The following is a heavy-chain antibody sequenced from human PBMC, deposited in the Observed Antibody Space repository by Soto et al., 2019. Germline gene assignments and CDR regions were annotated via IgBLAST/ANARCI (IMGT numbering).Heavy chain of an antibody. CDR3: MRDRNWSPH. J-gene: IGHJ4*02. CDR1: GFTFSAFR. V-gene: IGHV3-7*01. Sequence: VQMVQSGGGLVQPGGSLRLYCAVSGFTFSAFRMTWVRQAPGRGLEWVATINHDGSEKYYVDSVTGRFTISRDNAKSSLYLQMNSLRAEDTAVYYCMRDRNWSPHWGQGTQVTVSS. CDR2: INHDGSEK.